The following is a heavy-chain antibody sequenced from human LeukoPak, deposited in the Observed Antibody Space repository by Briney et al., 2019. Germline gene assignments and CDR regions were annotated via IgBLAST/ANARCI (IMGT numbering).Heavy chain of an antibody. V-gene: IGHV3-7*03. Sequence: GGSLRLSCAASGFTFSNYWMTWVRQAPGKGLEWVANIKQDGSQKFYVDSVEGRFIISRENAKNSLSLQTNSLRAEDTAVYYCARIVPGEVSRSDYWGQGTRVTVSS. J-gene: IGHJ4*02. CDR1: GFTFSNYW. CDR2: IKQDGSQK. D-gene: IGHD3-16*01. CDR3: ARIVPGEVSRSDY.